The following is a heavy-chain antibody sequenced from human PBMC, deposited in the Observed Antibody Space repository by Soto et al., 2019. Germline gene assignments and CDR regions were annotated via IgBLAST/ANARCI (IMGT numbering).Heavy chain of an antibody. Sequence: ASVKVSCKASGYTFTSYDISWVRQAPGQGLEWMGWISTYNGNTNYAQSLQGRLTMTTDTSTSTAYMELRRLSSDDTAVYYCARAVKYQLLWAGMWFDPWGQGTRVTVSS. J-gene: IGHJ5*02. CDR1: GYTFTSYD. CDR2: ISTYNGNT. D-gene: IGHD2-2*01. CDR3: ARAVKYQLLWAGMWFDP. V-gene: IGHV1-18*01.